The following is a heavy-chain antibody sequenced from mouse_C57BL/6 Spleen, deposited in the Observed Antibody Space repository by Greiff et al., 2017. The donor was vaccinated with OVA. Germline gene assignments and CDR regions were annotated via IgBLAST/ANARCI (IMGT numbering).Heavy chain of an antibody. J-gene: IGHJ2*01. D-gene: IGHD3-1*01. V-gene: IGHV5-17*01. Sequence: EVKLMESGGGLVKPGGSLKLSCAASGFTFSDYGMHWVRQAPEKGLEWVAYISSGSSTIYYADTVKGRFTISRDNAKNTLFLQMTSLRSEDTAMYYCARQGTGLFDYWGQGTTLTVSS. CDR2: ISSGSSTI. CDR3: ARQGTGLFDY. CDR1: GFTFSDYG.